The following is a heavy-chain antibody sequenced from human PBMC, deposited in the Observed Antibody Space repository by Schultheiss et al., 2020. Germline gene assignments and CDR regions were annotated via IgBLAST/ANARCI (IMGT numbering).Heavy chain of an antibody. D-gene: IGHD5-12*01. J-gene: IGHJ4*02. CDR1: GFTFSTYA. CDR3: TTGESGYVGRDFDY. V-gene: IGHV3-21*03. Sequence: GGSLRLSCAASGFTFSTYAMTWVRQAPGKGLEWVSSISSSSSYIYYADSVKGRFTISRDNAKNSLYLQMNSLKTEDTAVYYCTTGESGYVGRDFDYWGQGTLVTVSS. CDR2: ISSSSSYI.